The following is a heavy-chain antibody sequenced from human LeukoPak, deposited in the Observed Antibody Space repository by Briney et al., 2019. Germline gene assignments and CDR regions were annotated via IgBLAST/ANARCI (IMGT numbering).Heavy chain of an antibody. CDR2: INPSGGGT. J-gene: IGHJ5*02. D-gene: IGHD2-8*01. CDR1: GYTFTSYY. Sequence: ASVKVSCKASGYTFTSYYIHWVRQAPGPGLEWMGVINPSGGGTSYAQKFQGRVTMTRDTSTSTDYMDLRSLGSEDTAVYFCARDMLAVPSNWFDPWGQGTLVTVSS. V-gene: IGHV1-46*01. CDR3: ARDMLAVPSNWFDP.